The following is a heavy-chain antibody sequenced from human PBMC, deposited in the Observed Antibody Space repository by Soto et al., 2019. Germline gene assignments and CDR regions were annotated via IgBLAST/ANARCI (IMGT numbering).Heavy chain of an antibody. D-gene: IGHD3-10*01. J-gene: IGHJ4*02. Sequence: GGSLRLSCAASGFTFSSYAMHWVRQAPGKGLEWVAVISYDGSNKYYADSVKGRFTISRDNSKNTLYLQMNSLRAEDTAVYYCARDLVTMVRGVIYYWGQGTLVTGSS. CDR2: ISYDGSNK. CDR1: GFTFSSYA. V-gene: IGHV3-30-3*01. CDR3: ARDLVTMVRGVIYY.